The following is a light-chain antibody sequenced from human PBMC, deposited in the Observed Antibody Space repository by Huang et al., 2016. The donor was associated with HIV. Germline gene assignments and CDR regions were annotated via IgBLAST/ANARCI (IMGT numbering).Light chain of an antibody. CDR1: QDITNY. Sequence: DIQMTQSPSSLSASVGDRVTITCQASQDITNYLHWYQQKPGKAPKLLIYDASNLESGVPSRFSGGGSGTHFTFTINSLQPEDIATYYCQHYDSLPYAFGQGTKLEMK. V-gene: IGKV1-33*01. CDR2: DAS. J-gene: IGKJ2*01. CDR3: QHYDSLPYA.